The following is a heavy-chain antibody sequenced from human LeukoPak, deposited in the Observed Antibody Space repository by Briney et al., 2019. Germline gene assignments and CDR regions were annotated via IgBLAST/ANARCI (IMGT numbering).Heavy chain of an antibody. V-gene: IGHV1-46*01. Sequence: ASVKVSCKASGYTFTSYYMHWVRQAPGQGLEWMGIINPSGGSTSYAQKFQGRVTMTRDTSISTAYMELSRLRSDDTAVYYCAREKTSSSWSWGFDPWGQGTLVTVSS. CDR3: AREKTSSSWSWGFDP. D-gene: IGHD6-13*01. CDR2: INPSGGST. J-gene: IGHJ5*02. CDR1: GYTFTSYY.